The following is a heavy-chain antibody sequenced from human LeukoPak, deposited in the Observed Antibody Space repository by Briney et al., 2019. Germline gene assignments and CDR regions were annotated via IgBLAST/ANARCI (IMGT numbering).Heavy chain of an antibody. CDR3: AHGLSGVGFNY. D-gene: IGHD3-10*01. CDR1: GDSVSSQIGA. J-gene: IGHJ4*02. CDR2: SYYRSKWYY. Sequence: LQTLSLSCAISGDSVSSQIGAWDWIRHSPSRGLEWLGRSYYRSKWYYEYAVSLKSRVTMIPDTSKNQFFLQLSSVTPEDTAVYYCAHGLSGVGFNYWGQGTLVTVSS. V-gene: IGHV6-1*01.